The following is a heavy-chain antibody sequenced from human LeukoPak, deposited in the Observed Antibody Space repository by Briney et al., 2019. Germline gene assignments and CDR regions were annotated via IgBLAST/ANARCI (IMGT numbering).Heavy chain of an antibody. CDR1: GYTFTDYY. J-gene: IGHJ4*02. D-gene: IGHD6-19*01. Sequence: ASVKVSCKASGYTFTDYYMHWVRQAPGQGLEWMGRINPNSGGTNYAQEFQGRVTMTRDTSISTVYMELSRLTSGDTAVYYCSRADYSSGWLTDYWGQGTLVTVSS. CDR2: INPNSGGT. CDR3: SRADYSSGWLTDY. V-gene: IGHV1-2*06.